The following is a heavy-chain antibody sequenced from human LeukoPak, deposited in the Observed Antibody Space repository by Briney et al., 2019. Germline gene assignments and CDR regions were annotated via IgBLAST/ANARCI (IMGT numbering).Heavy chain of an antibody. CDR1: GYTFTSYA. V-gene: IGHV1-3*01. CDR2: INAGNGNT. J-gene: IGHJ4*02. D-gene: IGHD6-13*01. Sequence: ASVKVSRTASGYTFTSYAMHWVRQAPGQRLEWMGWINAGNGNTKYSQKFQGRVTITRDTSASTAYMELSSLRSEDTAVYYCANLYSSSPKVDYWGQGTLVTVSS. CDR3: ANLYSSSPKVDY.